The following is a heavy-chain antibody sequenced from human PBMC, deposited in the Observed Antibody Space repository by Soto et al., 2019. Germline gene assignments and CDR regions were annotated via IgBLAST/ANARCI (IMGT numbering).Heavy chain of an antibody. CDR1: GFTFSSYE. D-gene: IGHD6-19*01. Sequence: EVQLVESGGGLVQPGGSLRLSCAASGFTFSSYEMNWVRQAPGKGLEWVSYISSSGSTIYYADSVKGRFTISRDNAKNSLHLQMNSLRAEDTAVYYCARDSYSSGWYGDYWGQGTLVTVSS. J-gene: IGHJ4*02. CDR3: ARDSYSSGWYGDY. CDR2: ISSSGSTI. V-gene: IGHV3-48*03.